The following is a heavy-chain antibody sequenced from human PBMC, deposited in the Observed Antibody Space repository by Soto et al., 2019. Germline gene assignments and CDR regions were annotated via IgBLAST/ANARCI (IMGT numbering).Heavy chain of an antibody. CDR3: ARVGAVDLLLWFGELLSNFDY. CDR2: INAGNGNT. J-gene: IGHJ4*02. V-gene: IGHV1-3*01. Sequence: SVKVSCKASGYTFTCYAMHWVRQAPGQRLEWMGWINAGNGNTKYSQKFQGRVTITRDTSASTAYMELSSLRSEDTAVYYCARVGAVDLLLWFGELLSNFDYWGQGTLVTVSS. CDR1: GYTFTCYA. D-gene: IGHD3-10*01.